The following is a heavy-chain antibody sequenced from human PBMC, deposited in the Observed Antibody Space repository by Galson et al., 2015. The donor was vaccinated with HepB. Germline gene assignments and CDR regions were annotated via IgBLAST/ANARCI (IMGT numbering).Heavy chain of an antibody. D-gene: IGHD6-13*01. Sequence: PALVKPTQTLTLTCTFSGFSLSTSGVGVGWIRQPPGKALEWLALIYWNDDKRYSPSLKSRLTITKDTSKNQVVLTMTNMDPVDTATYYCAHRIGIAAAESYFDYWGQGTLVTVSS. V-gene: IGHV2-5*01. CDR1: GFSLSTSGVG. CDR3: AHRIGIAAAESYFDY. CDR2: IYWNDDK. J-gene: IGHJ4*02.